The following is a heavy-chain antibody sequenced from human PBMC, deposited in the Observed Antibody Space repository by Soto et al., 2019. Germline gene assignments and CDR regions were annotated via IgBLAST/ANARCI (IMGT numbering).Heavy chain of an antibody. CDR2: IKQDGSEK. Sequence: GGSLRLSCAASGFTFSSDWMSWVRQAPGKGLEWVANIKQDGSEKYYVDSVKGRFTISRDNAKNSLYLQMNSLRAEDTAVYYCARGPIVVVPAALYYFAYWGQGTLVTVSS. CDR3: ARGPIVVVPAALYYFAY. J-gene: IGHJ4*02. V-gene: IGHV3-7*04. CDR1: GFTFSSDW. D-gene: IGHD2-2*01.